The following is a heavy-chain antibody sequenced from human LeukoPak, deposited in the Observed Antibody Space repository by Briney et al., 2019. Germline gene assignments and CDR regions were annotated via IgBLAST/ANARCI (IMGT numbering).Heavy chain of an antibody. CDR2: IYYSGST. V-gene: IGHV4-39*01. J-gene: IGHJ5*02. CDR3: ARPLGITGTDWFDP. D-gene: IGHD1-20*01. Sequence: SETLSLTCTVSGGSISSSGYYWGWIRQPPGKGLEWIGSIYYSGSTYYNPSLKSRVTISVDTSKNQFSLKLSSVTAADTAVYYCARPLGITGTDWFDPWGQGTLVTVSS. CDR1: GGSISSSGYY.